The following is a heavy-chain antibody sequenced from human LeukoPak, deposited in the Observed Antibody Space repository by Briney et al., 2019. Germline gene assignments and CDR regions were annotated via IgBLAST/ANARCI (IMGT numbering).Heavy chain of an antibody. CDR1: GGSVSSGTYY. D-gene: IGHD1-1*01. CDR3: ARDRVRGNANPYFDH. V-gene: IGHV4-61*01. J-gene: IGHJ4*02. Sequence: SETLSLTCTVSGGSVSSGTYYWSWIRQPPGKGLEWIGYIYYSGSTNYNPSLKSRVTMSIDTSKNQFSLKLSSVTAADTAVYYCARDRVRGNANPYFDHWGQGTLVTVSS. CDR2: IYYSGST.